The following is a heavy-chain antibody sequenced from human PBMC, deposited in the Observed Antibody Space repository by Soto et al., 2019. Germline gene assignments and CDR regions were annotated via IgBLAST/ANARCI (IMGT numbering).Heavy chain of an antibody. Sequence: QVQLVQSGAEVKKPWASVKVSCKASGYTFTSYAISWVRQAPGQGIEWMVWMNAYNGNINSAQKLQGRVTITTDTSTNTAYMELRNLRSDDTAVYYCARDTAMALPDAWGQETLVSVSS. CDR2: MNAYNGNI. J-gene: IGHJ4*02. CDR1: GYTFTSYA. CDR3: ARDTAMALPDA. D-gene: IGHD5-18*01. V-gene: IGHV1-18*01.